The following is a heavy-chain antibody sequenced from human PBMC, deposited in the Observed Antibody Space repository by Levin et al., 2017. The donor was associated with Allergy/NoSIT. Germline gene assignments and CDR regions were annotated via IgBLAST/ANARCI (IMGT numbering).Heavy chain of an antibody. J-gene: IGHJ3*02. V-gene: IGHV3-23*01. Sequence: GGSLRLSCAASGFTFSSYAMSWVRQAPGKGLEWVSAISGSGGSTYYADSVKGRFTISRDNSKNTLYLQMNSLRAEDTAVYYCAKAYYDILTGYLGYHDAFDIWGQGTMVTVSS. CDR3: AKAYYDILTGYLGYHDAFDI. D-gene: IGHD3-9*01. CDR1: GFTFSSYA. CDR2: ISGSGGST.